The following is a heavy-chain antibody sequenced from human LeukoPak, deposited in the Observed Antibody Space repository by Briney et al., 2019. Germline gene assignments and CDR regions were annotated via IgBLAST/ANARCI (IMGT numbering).Heavy chain of an antibody. CDR3: AKVMPPGRIRFYSYYMDV. D-gene: IGHD2-15*01. V-gene: IGHV3-30*02. CDR2: IRYDGSNE. CDR1: GFSFSGYG. J-gene: IGHJ6*03. Sequence: GGSLRLSCTASGFSFSGYGMHWVRQAPGKGLEWVAFIRYDGSNEYYADSVKGRFTISRDKSKNTLSLRMNGLRVEDTAVYYCAKVMPPGRIRFYSYYMDVWGKGTTVTVS.